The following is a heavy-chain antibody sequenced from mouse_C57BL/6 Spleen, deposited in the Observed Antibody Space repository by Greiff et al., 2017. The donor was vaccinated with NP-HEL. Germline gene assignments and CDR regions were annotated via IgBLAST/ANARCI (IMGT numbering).Heavy chain of an antibody. V-gene: IGHV5-6*01. D-gene: IGHD3-2*02. CDR3: ASTAQANAMDY. J-gene: IGHJ4*01. Sequence: EVKVVESGGDLVKPGGSLKLSCAASGFTFSSYGMSWVRQTPDKRLEWVATISSGGSYTYYPDSVKGRFTISRDNAKNTLYLQMSSLKSEDTAMYYCASTAQANAMDYWGQGTSVTVSS. CDR2: ISSGGSYT. CDR1: GFTFSSYG.